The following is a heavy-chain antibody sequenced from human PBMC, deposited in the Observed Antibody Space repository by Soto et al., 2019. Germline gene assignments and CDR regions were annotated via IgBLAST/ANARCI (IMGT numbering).Heavy chain of an antibody. D-gene: IGHD6-19*01. CDR2: MSYDGTNE. CDR1: GFSFTHYT. V-gene: IGHV3-30*04. CDR3: ARKWGTYSSASFDY. Sequence: GGSLRLSCAASGFSFTHYTINWVRQAPGKGLEWVAVMSYDGTNEYYADSVKGRFTISRDNSKSTVYLQMNSLTPEDTALYYCARKWGTYSSASFDYWGLGTLVTVSS. J-gene: IGHJ4*02.